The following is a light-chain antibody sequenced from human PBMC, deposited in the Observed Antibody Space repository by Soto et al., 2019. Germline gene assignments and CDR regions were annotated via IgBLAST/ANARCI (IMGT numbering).Light chain of an antibody. CDR1: QSISSW. Sequence: DIQMTQSPSTLSASVGDRVTITCRASQSISSWLAWYQQKLGRAPRLLIYQASRLESGVPSRFSGSGSGTDFTLTISSLQAEDFATYYCLQDYTYPRTFGGGTTGDIK. V-gene: IGKV1-5*03. CDR3: LQDYTYPRT. J-gene: IGKJ4*01. CDR2: QAS.